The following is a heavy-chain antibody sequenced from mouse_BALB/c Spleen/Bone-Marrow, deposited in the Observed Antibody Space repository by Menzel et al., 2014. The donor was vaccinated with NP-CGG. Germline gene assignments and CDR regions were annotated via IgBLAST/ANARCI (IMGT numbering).Heavy chain of an antibody. J-gene: IGHJ4*01. D-gene: IGHD1-2*01. CDR2: INPGSSTI. V-gene: IGHV4-2*02. CDR1: GFDFSRYW. CDR3: ARLTAYGAMDY. Sequence: EVKLQESGGGLVQPGGSLNLSCAASGFDFSRYWMSWARQAPGKGQEWIGEINPGSSTINYTPSLKDKFIISRDNAKSTLYLQMSKVRSEDTALYYCARLTAYGAMDYWGQGTSVTVSS.